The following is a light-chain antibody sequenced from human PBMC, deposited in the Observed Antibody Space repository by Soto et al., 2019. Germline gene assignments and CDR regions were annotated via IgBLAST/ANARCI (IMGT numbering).Light chain of an antibody. J-gene: IGKJ1*01. CDR3: QQYDSYSWT. CDR2: DVS. V-gene: IGKV1-5*01. CDR1: QSVTNW. Sequence: DIQMTQSPSTLSASVGERVTITCRASQSVTNWLAWYQQKPGKAPKLLIYDVSSLESGVPSRFSGSGSGTEFILTISSLQPEDFVTYYCQQYDSYSWTFGQGTKVDIK.